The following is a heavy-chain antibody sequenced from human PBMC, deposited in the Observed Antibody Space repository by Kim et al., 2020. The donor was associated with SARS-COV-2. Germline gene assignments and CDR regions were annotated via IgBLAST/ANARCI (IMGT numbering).Heavy chain of an antibody. D-gene: IGHD3-22*01. J-gene: IGHJ4*02. Sequence: QKLQGRVTMTTDTSTSTAYMELRSLRTDDTAVYYCARVGPRGKSWLSFDYWGQGTLVTVSS. CDR3: ARVGPRGKSWLSFDY. V-gene: IGHV1-18*01.